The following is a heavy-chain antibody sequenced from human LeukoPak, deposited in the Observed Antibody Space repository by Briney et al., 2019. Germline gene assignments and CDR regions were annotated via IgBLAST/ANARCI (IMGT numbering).Heavy chain of an antibody. V-gene: IGHV3-23*01. CDR3: AKLLMAMVRGVDIDC. CDR2: ITGSGGST. D-gene: IGHD3-10*01. J-gene: IGHJ4*02. Sequence: GGSLRLSCAASGFTFSSYGMSWVRQAPGKGLEWVSAITGSGGSTYYADSVKGRFTISRDNSKNTLYLQMNSRRAEDTAVYYCAKLLMAMVRGVDIDCWGQGTLVTVSS. CDR1: GFTFSSYG.